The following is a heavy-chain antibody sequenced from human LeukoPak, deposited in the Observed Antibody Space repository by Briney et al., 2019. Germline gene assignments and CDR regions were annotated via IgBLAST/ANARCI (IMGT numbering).Heavy chain of an antibody. CDR3: ARDYYDSSGYSALDY. D-gene: IGHD3-22*01. V-gene: IGHV3-48*04. J-gene: IGHJ4*02. CDR2: IGSSGSAI. Sequence: PGGSLRLSCAASGFTFSSYSMNWVRQAPGKGLEWVSYIGSSGSAIYYADSVKGRFTISRDNAKNSLYLQMNSLRAEDTAVYYCARDYYDSSGYSALDYWGQGTLVTVSS. CDR1: GFTFSSYS.